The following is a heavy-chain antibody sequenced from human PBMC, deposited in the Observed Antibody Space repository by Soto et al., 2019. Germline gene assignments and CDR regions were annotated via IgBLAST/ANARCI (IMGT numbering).Heavy chain of an antibody. Sequence: PGGSLRLSCAASGFTFSSYGMHWVRQAPGKGLEWVAVISYDGSNKYYADSVKGRFTISRDNSKNTLYLQMNSLRAEDTAVYYCAKGARLGVKAYYYGMDVWGPGTTVTVSS. V-gene: IGHV3-30*18. CDR2: ISYDGSNK. J-gene: IGHJ6*02. D-gene: IGHD3-16*01. CDR3: AKGARLGVKAYYYGMDV. CDR1: GFTFSSYG.